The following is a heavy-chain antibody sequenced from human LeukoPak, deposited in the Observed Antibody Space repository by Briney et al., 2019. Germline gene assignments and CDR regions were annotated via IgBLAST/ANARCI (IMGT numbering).Heavy chain of an antibody. J-gene: IGHJ3*02. CDR1: GGSISSSNW. Sequence: SETLSLTCAVSGGSISSSNWWSWVRQPPGKGLEWIGEIYHSGSTNYNPSLESRVSISVDKSKNLFSLKLNSVTAADTAVYYCARNADPTDAFDIWGQGTMVTVFS. D-gene: IGHD2-2*01. CDR2: IYHSGST. CDR3: ARNADPTDAFDI. V-gene: IGHV4-4*02.